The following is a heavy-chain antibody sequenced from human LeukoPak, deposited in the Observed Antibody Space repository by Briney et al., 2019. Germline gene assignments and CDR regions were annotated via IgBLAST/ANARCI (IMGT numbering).Heavy chain of an antibody. V-gene: IGHV4-61*08. CDR2: ISYSGST. CDR1: GGSISSGGYY. J-gene: IGHJ4*02. CDR3: ARTIPAAFVYFDY. D-gene: IGHD2-2*01. Sequence: SETLSLTGTVSGGSISSGGYYWSWIRQPPGKGLEWIGYISYSGSTNYNPSLKSRVTISVDTSKNQFSLKLSSVTAADTAVYYCARTIPAAFVYFDYWGQGTLVTVSS.